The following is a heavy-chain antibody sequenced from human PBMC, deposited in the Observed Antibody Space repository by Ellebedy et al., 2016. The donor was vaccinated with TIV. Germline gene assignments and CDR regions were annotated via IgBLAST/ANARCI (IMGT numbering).Heavy chain of an antibody. V-gene: IGHV3-23*01. CDR1: GFTFSSYA. CDR2: NSGSGGTT. Sequence: GGSLRLXXVASGFTFSSYAMNWVRQAPGKGLEWVSANSGSGGTTYYADSVKGRSAISRDNSKNTLYLQMNSLRAEDTAVYYCARDRAETYYYDSDAFDIWGQGTMVTVSS. D-gene: IGHD3-22*01. CDR3: ARDRAETYYYDSDAFDI. J-gene: IGHJ3*02.